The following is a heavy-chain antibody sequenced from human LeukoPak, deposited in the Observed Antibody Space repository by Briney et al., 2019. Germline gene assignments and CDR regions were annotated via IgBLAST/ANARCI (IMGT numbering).Heavy chain of an antibody. J-gene: IGHJ5*02. Sequence: ASAKVSCKASGYTFTSYGISWVRQAAGQGLEWMGWISAYNGNTNYAQKLQGRVTMTTDTSTSTAYMELRSLRSDGTAVYYCAVTIFGVVIPCDPWGQGTLVTVSS. V-gene: IGHV1-18*01. CDR1: GYTFTSYG. D-gene: IGHD3-3*01. CDR2: ISAYNGNT. CDR3: AVTIFGVVIPCDP.